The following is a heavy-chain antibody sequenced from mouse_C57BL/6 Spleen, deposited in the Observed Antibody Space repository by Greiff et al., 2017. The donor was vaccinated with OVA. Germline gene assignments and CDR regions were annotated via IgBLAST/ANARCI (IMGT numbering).Heavy chain of an antibody. CDR2: IYPRSGNT. CDR3: ARSESFESSGYVKYAMDY. V-gene: IGHV1-81*01. Sequence: QVQLQQSGAELARPGASVKLSCKASGYTFTSYGISWVKQRTGQGLEWIGEIYPRSGNTYYNEKFKGKATLTADKSSSTAYMELRSLTSEDSAVYFWARSESFESSGYVKYAMDYWGQGTSVTVSS. CDR1: GYTFTSYG. J-gene: IGHJ4*01. D-gene: IGHD3-2*02.